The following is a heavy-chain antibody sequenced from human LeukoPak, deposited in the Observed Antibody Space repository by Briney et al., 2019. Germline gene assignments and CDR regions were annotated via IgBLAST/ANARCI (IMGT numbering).Heavy chain of an antibody. CDR1: GGSISSCY. CDR2: IYYSGST. Sequence: SETLSLTCTVSGGSISSCYWSWIRQPPGKGLEWIGYIYYSGSTNYNPSLKSRVTISVDTSKNQFSLKLSSVTAADTAVYYCARVSYTGYYYYMDVWGKGTTVTISS. J-gene: IGHJ6*03. CDR3: ARVSYTGYYYYMDV. V-gene: IGHV4-59*01. D-gene: IGHD1-14*01.